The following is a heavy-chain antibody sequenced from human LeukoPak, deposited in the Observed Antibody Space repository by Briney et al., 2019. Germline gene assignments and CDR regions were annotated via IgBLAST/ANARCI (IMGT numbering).Heavy chain of an antibody. CDR1: GFTFSSYA. Sequence: PGRSLRLSCAASGFTFSSYAMHWVRQAPGKGLEWVALISYDGSNKYYADSVKGRFTISRDNSKNTLYLQMNSLRAEDTAVYYCARGSPYYDSSAYYENFDFWGRGTLVTVSS. J-gene: IGHJ4*02. CDR2: ISYDGSNK. D-gene: IGHD3-22*01. CDR3: ARGSPYYDSSAYYENFDF. V-gene: IGHV3-30-3*01.